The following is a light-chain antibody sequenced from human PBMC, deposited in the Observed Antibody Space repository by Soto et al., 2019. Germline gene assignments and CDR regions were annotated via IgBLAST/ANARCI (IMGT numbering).Light chain of an antibody. CDR2: DAS. CDR3: QQRSKMPLT. Sequence: EIVMTQSPATLSLSPGERATLSCRASQSVGKYLVWYQQKPGQAPRLLIYDASNRATGIPARFSGSGSGTDFTLTISRLEPEDFAVYYCQQRSKMPLTFGHGTKVHIK. V-gene: IGKV3-11*01. J-gene: IGKJ1*01. CDR1: QSVGKY.